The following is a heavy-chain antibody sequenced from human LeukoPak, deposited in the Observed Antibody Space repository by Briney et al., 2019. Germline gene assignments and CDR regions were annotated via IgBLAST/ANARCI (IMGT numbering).Heavy chain of an antibody. CDR1: GGSISSGSYY. Sequence: PSETLSLTCTVSGGSISSGSYYWSWIRQPAGKGLEWIGRIYTSGSTNYNPSLKSRVTISVDTSKNQFSLKLSSVTAADTAVYYCARGGLSRTLRSLDYWGQGTLVTVSS. J-gene: IGHJ4*02. CDR2: IYTSGST. D-gene: IGHD3/OR15-3a*01. CDR3: ARGGLSRTLRSLDY. V-gene: IGHV4-61*02.